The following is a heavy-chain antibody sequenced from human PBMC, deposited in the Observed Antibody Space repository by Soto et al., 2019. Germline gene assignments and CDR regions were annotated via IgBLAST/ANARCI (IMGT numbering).Heavy chain of an antibody. D-gene: IGHD4-17*01. CDR1: GYTFTSYG. V-gene: IGHV1-18*01. J-gene: IGHJ4*02. Sequence: ASVNVSCKASGYTFTSYGISWVLQAPGQGLEWMGWISAYNGNTNYAQKLQGRVTMTTDTSTSTAYMELRSLRSDDTAVYYCATNADYGDYFDYWGQGTLVTVSS. CDR3: ATNADYGDYFDY. CDR2: ISAYNGNT.